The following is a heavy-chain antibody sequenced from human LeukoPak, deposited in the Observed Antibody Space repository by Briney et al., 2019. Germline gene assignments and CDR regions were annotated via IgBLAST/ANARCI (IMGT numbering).Heavy chain of an antibody. D-gene: IGHD6-25*01. CDR1: GYSVSTSGVA. CDR2: TYYTSKWNT. Sequence: SQTLSLSCAISGYSVSTSGVAWNWVRQSPSRGLEWLGRTYYTSKWNTDYAVSVKSRIVVNPDTSKNQFSLQLNSVTSEDTAVYYCARGRASALDVWGQGTMVTVSS. V-gene: IGHV6-1*01. CDR3: ARGRASALDV. J-gene: IGHJ3*01.